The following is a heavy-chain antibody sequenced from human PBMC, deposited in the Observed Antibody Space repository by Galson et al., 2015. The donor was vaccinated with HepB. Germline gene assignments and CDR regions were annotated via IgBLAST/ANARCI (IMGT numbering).Heavy chain of an antibody. Sequence: SLRLTCAASGFTFNSYAMSWVRQAPGKGLEWVSDISGGGRTTYYADSVKGRFTISRDNAKNSLYLQMNSLRAEDTAVYYCARDCGGDCRAFDIWGQGTMVTVSS. J-gene: IGHJ3*02. CDR2: ISGGGRTT. CDR3: ARDCGGDCRAFDI. CDR1: GFTFNSYA. D-gene: IGHD2-21*02. V-gene: IGHV3-23*01.